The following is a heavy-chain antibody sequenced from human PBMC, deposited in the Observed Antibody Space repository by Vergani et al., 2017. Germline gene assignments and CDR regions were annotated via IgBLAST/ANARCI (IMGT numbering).Heavy chain of an antibody. J-gene: IGHJ4*02. CDR3: AGEEGYCSSTSCYYFDY. D-gene: IGHD2-2*01. Sequence: QVQLVQSGAEVKKPGSSVKVSCKASGGTFSSYAISWVRQAPGQGLEWMGGIIPIFGTANYAQKFQGRVTITADESTSTAYMELSSLRSEDTAVYYCAGEEGYCSSTSCYYFDYWGQGTLVTVSS. CDR1: GGTFSSYA. V-gene: IGHV1-69*01. CDR2: IIPIFGTA.